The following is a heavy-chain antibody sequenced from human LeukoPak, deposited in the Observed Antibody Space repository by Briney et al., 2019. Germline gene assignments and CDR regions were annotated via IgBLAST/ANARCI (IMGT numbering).Heavy chain of an antibody. CDR1: GFDFSYST. D-gene: IGHD3-10*01. V-gene: IGHV3-7*03. J-gene: IGHJ4*02. CDR3: ARGASFGGSGSSYFDY. CDR2: INRDGTKT. Sequence: QPGGSLRLSCVVSGFDFSYSTMTWVRQSPGKGLEWVANINRDGTKTTYVDSVKGRFTISRDNAKNSLFLHMSSLRSEDTAVYYCARGASFGGSGSSYFDYWGQGTLVTVSS.